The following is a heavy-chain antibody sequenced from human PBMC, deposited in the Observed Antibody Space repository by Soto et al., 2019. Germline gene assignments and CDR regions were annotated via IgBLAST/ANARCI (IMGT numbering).Heavy chain of an antibody. Sequence: GGSLRLSCAASGFTFSSYSMSWVHQAPGKGLEWASSISSSSSYIYYADSVKGRFTISRDNAKNSLYLQMNSLRADDTAVYYCARVGVEIAAGADWGQGTMVTVSS. CDR3: ARVGVEIAAGAD. D-gene: IGHD6-13*01. V-gene: IGHV3-21*01. CDR2: ISSSSSYI. CDR1: GFTFSSYS. J-gene: IGHJ3*01.